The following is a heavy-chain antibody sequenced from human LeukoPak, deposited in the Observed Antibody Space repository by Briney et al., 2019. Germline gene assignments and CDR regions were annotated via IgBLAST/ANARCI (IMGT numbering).Heavy chain of an antibody. J-gene: IGHJ3*02. CDR2: INSDGSST. CDR3: AREWLRSPDAFDI. D-gene: IGHD5-12*01. V-gene: IGHV3-74*01. Sequence: GGSLRLSCAASGFTFSSYWMHWVRQAPGKGLVWVSRINSDGSSTSYADSVKGRFTISRDNAKNTLYLQMNSLRAEDTAVYYCAREWLRSPDAFDIWGQGTMVTASS. CDR1: GFTFSSYW.